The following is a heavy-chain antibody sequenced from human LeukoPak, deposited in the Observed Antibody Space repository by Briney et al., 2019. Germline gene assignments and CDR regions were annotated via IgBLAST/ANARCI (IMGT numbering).Heavy chain of an antibody. CDR1: GYTFTSYG. CDR3: SRSGGWSADFYSYYYMDV. J-gene: IGHJ6*03. D-gene: IGHD6-19*01. CDR2: IIPTFGTA. V-gene: IGHV1-69*13. Sequence: ASVKVSCKASGYTFTSYGISWVRQAPGQRLEWMGTIIPTFGTADYAEKFQDRVKMTADESTTTVYMELSSLRYEDTAVYFCSRSGGWSADFYSYYYMDVWGKGSTVAVSS.